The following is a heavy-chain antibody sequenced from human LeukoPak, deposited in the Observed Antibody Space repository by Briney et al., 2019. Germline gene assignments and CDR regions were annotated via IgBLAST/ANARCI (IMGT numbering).Heavy chain of an antibody. V-gene: IGHV4-59*12. J-gene: IGHJ6*03. CDR3: ARDGCSSTSCHPSYYYYMDV. CDR1: GGSISSYY. Sequence: SETLSLTCTVSGGSISSYYWSWIRQPPGKGLEWIGYIYYSGSTKYNPSLKSRVTISGDTSKNQFSLKLSSVTAADTAVYYCARDGCSSTSCHPSYYYYMDVWGKGTTVTVSS. CDR2: IYYSGST. D-gene: IGHD2-2*01.